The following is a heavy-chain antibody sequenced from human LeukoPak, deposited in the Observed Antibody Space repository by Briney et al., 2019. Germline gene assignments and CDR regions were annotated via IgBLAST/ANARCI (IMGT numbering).Heavy chain of an antibody. J-gene: IGHJ3*02. D-gene: IGHD2-21*02. CDR1: GFTFSSYW. CDR2: INSDGSST. Sequence: GGSLRLSCAASGFTFSSYWMHWVRQAPGKGRGWVSRINSDGSSTSYADSVKGRFTISRDNAKNTLYLQMNSLRAEDTAVYYCARVPAQHIVVVTHDAFDIWGQGTMVTVSS. V-gene: IGHV3-74*01. CDR3: ARVPAQHIVVVTHDAFDI.